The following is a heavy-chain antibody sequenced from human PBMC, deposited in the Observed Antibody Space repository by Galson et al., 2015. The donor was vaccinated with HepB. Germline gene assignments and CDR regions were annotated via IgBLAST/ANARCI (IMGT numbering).Heavy chain of an antibody. J-gene: IGHJ6*02. CDR2: IIPILGIA. V-gene: IGHV1-69*02. D-gene: IGHD3-22*01. Sequence: SVKVSCKASGGTFSSYTISWVRQAPGQGLEWMGRIIPILGIANYAQKFQGRVTITADKSTSTAYMELSSLRSEDTAVYYCARGHYYDSSGYYYNYYYYGMDVWGQGTTVTVSS. CDR3: ARGHYYDSSGYYYNYYYYGMDV. CDR1: GGTFSSYT.